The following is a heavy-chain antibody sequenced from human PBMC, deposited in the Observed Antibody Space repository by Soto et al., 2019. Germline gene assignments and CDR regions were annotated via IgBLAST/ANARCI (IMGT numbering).Heavy chain of an antibody. D-gene: IGHD2-15*01. CDR2: INHSGST. Sequence: PSETLSLTCAVYGGSFSGYYWSWIRQPPGKGLEWIGEINHSGSTNYNPSLKSRVTISVDTSKNQFSLKLSSVTAADTAVYYCARVGCSGGSCYSGGYYYYGMDVWGQGTTVTVS. CDR1: GGSFSGYY. CDR3: ARVGCSGGSCYSGGYYYYGMDV. V-gene: IGHV4-34*01. J-gene: IGHJ6*02.